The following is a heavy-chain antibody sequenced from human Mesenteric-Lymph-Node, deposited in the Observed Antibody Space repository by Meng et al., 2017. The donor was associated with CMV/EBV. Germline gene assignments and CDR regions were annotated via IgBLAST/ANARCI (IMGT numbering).Heavy chain of an antibody. V-gene: IGHV2-5*01. J-gene: IGHJ4*02. CDR2: IYWNNDQ. Sequence: SGLSLITKAVGVDWIRQPSGKPLEWLALIYWNNDQRFSPSLKSRLSITKDSSKNQVVLTMTNMDPIDTATYYCAHTKNLDWLLIFDYWGQGTLVTVSS. CDR3: AHTKNLDWLLIFDY. CDR1: GLSLITKAVG. D-gene: IGHD3/OR15-3a*01.